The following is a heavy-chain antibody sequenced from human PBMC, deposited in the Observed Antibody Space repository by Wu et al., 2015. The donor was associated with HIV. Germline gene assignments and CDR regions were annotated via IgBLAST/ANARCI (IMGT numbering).Heavy chain of an antibody. D-gene: IGHD3-10*01. V-gene: IGHV1-46*01. Sequence: QVQLVQSGAEVKKPGASVKVSCKASGYTFTSYYMHWVRQAPGQGLEWMGIINPSGGSTSYAQKFQGRVTMTRDTSTSTVYMELSSLRSEDTAVYYCARDKDYYGSGSQGAFDIWGQGTMVTVSS. CDR2: INPSGGST. CDR1: GYTFTSYY. CDR3: ARDKDYYGSGSQGAFDI. J-gene: IGHJ3*02.